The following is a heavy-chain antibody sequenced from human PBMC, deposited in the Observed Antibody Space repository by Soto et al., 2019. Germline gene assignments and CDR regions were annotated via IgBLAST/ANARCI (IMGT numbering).Heavy chain of an antibody. D-gene: IGHD2-15*01. CDR2: IKSKTDGGTT. Sequence: GGSLRLSCAASGFTFSNAWMSWVRQAPGKGLEWVGRIKSKTDGGTTDYAAPVKGRFTISRDDSKNTLYLQMNSLKTEDTAVYYCTTEGVVAARQLRYYYYMDVWGKGTTVTVSS. CDR1: GFTFSNAW. CDR3: TTEGVVAARQLRYYYYMDV. J-gene: IGHJ6*03. V-gene: IGHV3-15*01.